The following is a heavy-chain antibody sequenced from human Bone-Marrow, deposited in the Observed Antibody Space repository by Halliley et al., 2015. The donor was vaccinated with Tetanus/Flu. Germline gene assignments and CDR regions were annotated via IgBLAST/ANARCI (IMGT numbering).Heavy chain of an antibody. Sequence: CAASGFTFSSYWMSWVRQAPGKGLEWVANIKQDGSEKYYVDSVKGRFTISRDNAKNSVFLQMSSLRAEDTALYYCAREGIATSGDYLDYWGQGTLVTVSS. V-gene: IGHV3-7*03. D-gene: IGHD6-13*01. J-gene: IGHJ4*02. CDR2: IKQDGSEK. CDR3: AREGIATSGDYLDY. CDR1: GFTFSSYW.